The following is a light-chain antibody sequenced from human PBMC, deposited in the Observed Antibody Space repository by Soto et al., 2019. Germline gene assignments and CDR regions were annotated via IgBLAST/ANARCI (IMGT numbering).Light chain of an antibody. J-gene: IGKJ1*01. Sequence: EIVLTQSPGTLSLSPGERATLSCRASQSVRSSYLAWYQQKPGQAPRLLIYGASNRATGIPDRFSGSGSGSDFTLTISRLEPEDFALYSCQQYGSSSRTFGQGTKVEIK. V-gene: IGKV3-20*01. CDR2: GAS. CDR1: QSVRSSY. CDR3: QQYGSSSRT.